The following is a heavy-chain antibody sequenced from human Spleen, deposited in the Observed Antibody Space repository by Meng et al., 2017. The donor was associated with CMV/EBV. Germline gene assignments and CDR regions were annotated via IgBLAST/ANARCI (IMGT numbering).Heavy chain of an antibody. J-gene: IGHJ4*01. V-gene: IGHV3-30-3*01. Sequence: GGSLRLSCAASGFTFYSYAIHWVRQAPGKGLEWVAVVSSDGGDKYYADSVEGRFTISRDNSKNTLYLQMNSLRADDTAVYYCAKASRPYWGHGILVTVSS. CDR3: AKASRPY. CDR2: VSSDGGDK. CDR1: GFTFYSYA.